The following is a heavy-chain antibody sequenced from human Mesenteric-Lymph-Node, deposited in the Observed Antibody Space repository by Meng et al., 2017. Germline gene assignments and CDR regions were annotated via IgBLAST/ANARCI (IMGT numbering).Heavy chain of an antibody. V-gene: IGHV3-30*04. CDR3: AREVINYYDSSGYLGAFDI. CDR1: GFTFRHQA. J-gene: IGHJ3*02. CDR2: VGFSENDK. Sequence: GESLKISCAASGFTFRHQAMHWVRQAPGKGLEWLARVGFSENDKQYADSVKGRFTISRDNSENTVSLQMGSLRIDDTAVYYFAREVINYYDSSGYLGAFDIWGQGTMVTVSS. D-gene: IGHD3-22*01.